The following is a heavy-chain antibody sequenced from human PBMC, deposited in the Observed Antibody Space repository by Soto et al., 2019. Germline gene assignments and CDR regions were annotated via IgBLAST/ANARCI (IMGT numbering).Heavy chain of an antibody. Sequence: ASVKVSCKASGYTFTSYYIHWVRQAPGQGLEWMGIFNPTGDTASYAQKLQGRVTMTRDTSTGTAYMELGSLRSEDTAVYYCARGGRIVDTGIGYYYYHAMDVWGQGTTVTVSS. J-gene: IGHJ6*02. CDR2: FNPTGDTA. D-gene: IGHD5-18*01. CDR1: GYTFTSYY. V-gene: IGHV1-46*01. CDR3: ARGGRIVDTGIGYYYYHAMDV.